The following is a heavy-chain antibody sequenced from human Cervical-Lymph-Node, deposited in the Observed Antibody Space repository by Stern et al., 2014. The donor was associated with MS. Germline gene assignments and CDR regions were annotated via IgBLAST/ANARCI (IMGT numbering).Heavy chain of an antibody. CDR3: ARHGGPNWNHEAHNWFDP. CDR2: IYPGNSDT. Sequence: EVQLVESGAEVKKPGESLKISCKGSEYNFNTHWIAWVRQMPGKGPEWLGNIYPGNSDTRYNPSLQGQVSISADKSITTAYLHFSSLKASDSAMYFCARHGGPNWNHEAHNWFDPWGQGTLVTVSS. CDR1: EYNFNTHW. J-gene: IGHJ5*02. V-gene: IGHV5-51*03. D-gene: IGHD1-14*01.